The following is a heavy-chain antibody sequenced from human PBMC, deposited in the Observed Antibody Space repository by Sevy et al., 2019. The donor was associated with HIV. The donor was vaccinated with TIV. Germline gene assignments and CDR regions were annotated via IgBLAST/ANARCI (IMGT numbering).Heavy chain of an antibody. Sequence: GGSLRLSCAASGFIFSSYAMSWVRQAPGKGLEWVSGISNSGGSTYYEDSVRGGFTISRDKSKNTLYMQMNSLRAEDTAVYDCTKDRGIIAAGFDYWGQGTLVTVSS. D-gene: IGHD6-13*01. CDR2: ISNSGGST. CDR1: GFIFSSYA. V-gene: IGHV3-23*01. J-gene: IGHJ4*02. CDR3: TKDRGIIAAGFDY.